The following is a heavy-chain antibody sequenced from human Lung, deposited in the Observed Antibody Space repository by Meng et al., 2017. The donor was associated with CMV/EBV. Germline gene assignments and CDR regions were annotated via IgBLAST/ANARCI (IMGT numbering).Heavy chain of an antibody. Sequence: SISSGEYYWSWIRQPPGKGLEWIGYIYYSGSTYYNPPLKSRVTISVDTSKNQFSLKLSSVTAADTAVYYCARTYCSSTSCYFFNFDYWGQGTLVTVSS. D-gene: IGHD2-2*01. J-gene: IGHJ4*02. V-gene: IGHV4-30-4*08. CDR3: ARTYCSSTSCYFFNFDY. CDR1: SISSGEYY. CDR2: IYYSGST.